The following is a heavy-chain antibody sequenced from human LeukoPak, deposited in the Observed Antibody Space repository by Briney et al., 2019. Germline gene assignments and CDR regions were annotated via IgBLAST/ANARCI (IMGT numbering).Heavy chain of an antibody. V-gene: IGHV3-21*01. CDR1: GFTFSSYS. CDR2: ISSSSSYI. D-gene: IGHD4-17*01. CDR3: ARDSPTARLGY. Sequence: GGSLRLSCAASGFTFSSYSMNWVRQAPGKGLEWVSSISSSSSYIYYADPVKGRFTISRDNAKNSLYLQMNSLRAEDTAVYYCARDSPTARLGYWGQGTLVTVSS. J-gene: IGHJ4*02.